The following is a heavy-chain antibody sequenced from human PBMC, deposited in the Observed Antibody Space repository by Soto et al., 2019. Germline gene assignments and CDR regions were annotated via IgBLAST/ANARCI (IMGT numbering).Heavy chain of an antibody. CDR2: IYYNGSP. CDR1: GGSISSGGYY. D-gene: IGHD1-1*01. J-gene: IGHJ5*02. Sequence: QVQLQESGPGLVKPSQTLSLTCTVSGGSISSGGYYWSWIRQHPGKGLEWIGYIYYNGSPYYKPSLKSRVTISVDTSKNQFALKLSSVTAADTAVYYCARTRWKSWFDPWGQGTLVTVSS. V-gene: IGHV4-31*03. CDR3: ARTRWKSWFDP.